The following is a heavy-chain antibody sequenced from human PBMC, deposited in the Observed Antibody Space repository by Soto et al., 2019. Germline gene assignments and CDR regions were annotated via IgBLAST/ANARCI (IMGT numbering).Heavy chain of an antibody. Sequence: GGSLRLSCAASGFTFSSYAMSWVRQAPGKGLEWVSAISGSGGSTYYADSVKGRFTISRDNSKNTLYLQMNSLRADDTAVYYCASRAVAGTPTSYYFDYWGQGTLVTVSS. CDR3: ASRAVAGTPTSYYFDY. CDR1: GFTFSSYA. D-gene: IGHD6-19*01. V-gene: IGHV3-23*01. CDR2: ISGSGGST. J-gene: IGHJ4*02.